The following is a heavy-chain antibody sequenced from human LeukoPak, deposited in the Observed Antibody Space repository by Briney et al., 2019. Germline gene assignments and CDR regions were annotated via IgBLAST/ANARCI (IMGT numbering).Heavy chain of an antibody. CDR2: INPSGGST. CDR1: GYTFTSYY. D-gene: IGHD4-17*01. J-gene: IGHJ4*02. V-gene: IGHV1-46*01. CDR3: ARCRDYGDYDPYYFDY. Sequence: GASVTVSCKASGYTFTSYYMHWVRQAPGQGLEWMGIINPSGGSTSHAQKFQGRVTMTRDTSTSTVYMELSSLRSEDTAVYYCARCRDYGDYDPYYFDYWGQGTLVTVSS.